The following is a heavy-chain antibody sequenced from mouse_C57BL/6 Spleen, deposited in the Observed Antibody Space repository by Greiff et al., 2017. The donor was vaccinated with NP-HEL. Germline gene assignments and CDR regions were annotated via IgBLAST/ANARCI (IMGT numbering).Heavy chain of an antibody. D-gene: IGHD1-1*01. J-gene: IGHJ1*03. CDR2: ISSGGSYT. Sequence: EVKLVESGGDLVKPGGSLKLSCAASGFTFSSYGMSWVRQTPDKRLEWVATISSGGSYTYYPDGVKGRFTISRDNAKNTLYLQMSSLKSEDTAMYYCARQRYYGSSYEWYFDVWGTGTTVTVSS. CDR3: ARQRYYGSSYEWYFDV. CDR1: GFTFSSYG. V-gene: IGHV5-6*01.